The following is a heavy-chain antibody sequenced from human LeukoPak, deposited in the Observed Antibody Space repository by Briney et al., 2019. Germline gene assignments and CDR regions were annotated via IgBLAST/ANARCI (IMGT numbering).Heavy chain of an antibody. CDR1: GFTFSSYG. J-gene: IGHJ4*02. V-gene: IGHV3-33*01. Sequence: GGSLRLSCAASGFTFSSYGMHWVRQAPGKGLEWVAVIWYDGSNKYYADSVKGRFTISRDNSKNTLYLQMNSLRAEDTAVYYCARREMVRGANFDYWGQETLVTVSS. CDR3: ARREMVRGANFDY. D-gene: IGHD3-10*01. CDR2: IWYDGSNK.